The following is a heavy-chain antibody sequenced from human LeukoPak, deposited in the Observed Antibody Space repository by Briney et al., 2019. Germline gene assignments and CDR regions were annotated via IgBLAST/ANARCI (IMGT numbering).Heavy chain of an antibody. Sequence: GGSLRLSCEASGIIFSNYGFHWVRQAPGKGLDWVAFISYDGSDNYYADSVKGRFLISRDNSKSTLYLQMNSLTGEDTAVYYCATNLIGAGEYFQQWGQGTLVTVSS. D-gene: IGHD2/OR15-2a*01. CDR3: ATNLIGAGEYFQQ. CDR1: GIIFSNYG. V-gene: IGHV3-30*03. J-gene: IGHJ1*01. CDR2: ISYDGSDN.